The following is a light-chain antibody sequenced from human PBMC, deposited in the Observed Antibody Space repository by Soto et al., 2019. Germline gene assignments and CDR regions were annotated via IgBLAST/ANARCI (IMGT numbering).Light chain of an antibody. J-gene: IGLJ1*01. CDR1: SSDVGSYNL. CDR2: EVS. Sequence: GQRITISCTGTSSDVGSYNLVSWYQQHPGKAPKLMIYEVSKRPSGVSNRFSGSKSGNTASLTISGLQAEDEADYYCCSYAGSSTFYVFGTGTKVTVL. CDR3: CSYAGSSTFYV. V-gene: IGLV2-23*02.